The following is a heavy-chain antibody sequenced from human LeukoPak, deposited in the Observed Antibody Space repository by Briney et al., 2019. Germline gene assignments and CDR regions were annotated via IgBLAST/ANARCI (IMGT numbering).Heavy chain of an antibody. V-gene: IGHV4-34*01. J-gene: IGHJ3*02. CDR2: INHSGST. CDR1: GGSFSGYY. Sequence: PSETLSLTCAVYGGSFSGYYWSWIRQPPGKGLEWIGEINHSGSTNYNPSLKSRVTISVDTSKNQFSLKLSSVTAADTAVYYCASYCSGGSCYSAGGDAFDTWGQGTMVTVSS. CDR3: ASYCSGGSCYSAGGDAFDT. D-gene: IGHD2-15*01.